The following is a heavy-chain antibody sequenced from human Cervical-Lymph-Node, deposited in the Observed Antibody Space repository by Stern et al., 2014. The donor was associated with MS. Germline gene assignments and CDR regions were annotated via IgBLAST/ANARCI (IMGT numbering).Heavy chain of an antibody. CDR3: ARGELKEGLVRGMDV. Sequence: VQLVESGAEVKKPGSSGKVSCKASGGTFSRYAISWARQAPGQGLEWMGGIIPIFGTANYAQKFQGRVTITADESTSTAYMELSSLRSEDTAVYYCARGELKEGLVRGMDVWGQGTTVTVSS. CDR2: IIPIFGTA. V-gene: IGHV1-69*01. CDR1: GGTFSRYA. D-gene: IGHD1-26*01. J-gene: IGHJ6*02.